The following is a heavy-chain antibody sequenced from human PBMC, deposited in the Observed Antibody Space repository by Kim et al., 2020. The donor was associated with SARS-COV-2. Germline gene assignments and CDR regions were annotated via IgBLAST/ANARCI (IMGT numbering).Heavy chain of an antibody. CDR3: ARHAYVDTANTFDY. D-gene: IGHD5-18*01. J-gene: IGHJ4*02. Sequence: SETLSLTCTVSGGSISSTSYYWGWIRQPPGKGLEWIGSIYYSGSTYYNPSLKSRVTISVDTSENQFSLKLSSVTAADTAVYYCARHAYVDTANTFDYWGQGTLVTVSS. CDR1: GGSISSTSYY. V-gene: IGHV4-39*01. CDR2: IYYSGST.